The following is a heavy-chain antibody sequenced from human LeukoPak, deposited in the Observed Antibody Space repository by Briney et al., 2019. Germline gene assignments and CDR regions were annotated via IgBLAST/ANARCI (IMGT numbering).Heavy chain of an antibody. CDR1: GGTFSSYA. CDR3: AESRDGYNNFDY. J-gene: IGHJ4*02. V-gene: IGHV1-69*13. CDR2: IIPIFGTA. D-gene: IGHD5-24*01. Sequence: GASVKVSCKASGGTFSSYAISWVRQAPGQGLEWMGGIIPIFGTANCAQKFQGRVTITADESTSTAYMELSSLRSEDTAVYYCAESRDGYNNFDYWGQGTLVTVSS.